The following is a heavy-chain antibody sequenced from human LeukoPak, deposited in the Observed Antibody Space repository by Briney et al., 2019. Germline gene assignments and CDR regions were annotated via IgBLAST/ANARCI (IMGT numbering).Heavy chain of an antibody. Sequence: GGSLRLSCAASGFTFSSYSMNWVRQAPGKGLEWVSSISSSSSYIYYADSVKGRFTISRDNAKNSLYLQVNSLRAEDTAVYYCARSIRGFTDAFDIWGQGTMVTVSS. CDR3: ARSIRGFTDAFDI. V-gene: IGHV3-21*01. J-gene: IGHJ3*02. D-gene: IGHD6-25*01. CDR1: GFTFSSYS. CDR2: ISSSSSYI.